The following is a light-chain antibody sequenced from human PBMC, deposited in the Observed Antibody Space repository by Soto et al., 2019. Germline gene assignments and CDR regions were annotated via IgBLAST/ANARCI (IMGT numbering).Light chain of an antibody. V-gene: IGKV3-20*01. J-gene: IGKJ1*01. Sequence: EILLTQSPGTLSLSPGERATLSCRANQRISSRYLAWFQQKIGQAPRLLIYGASNRFTDIPDRFSGSGSGTDFTLTISGLEPDDFAVYYCQQYDSPPLTFGQGTKVEIK. CDR1: QRISSRY. CDR2: GAS. CDR3: QQYDSPPLT.